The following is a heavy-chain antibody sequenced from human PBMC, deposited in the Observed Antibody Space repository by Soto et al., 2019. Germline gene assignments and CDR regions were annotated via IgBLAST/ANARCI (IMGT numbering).Heavy chain of an antibody. CDR3: VRAPSWGGRSGRYFDF. CDR1: GASISNYY. D-gene: IGHD3-10*01. Sequence: QVQLQESGPGLVKPSETLSLTCTVSGASISNYYWNWIRLPPGKGLEWIGYLNSGSTNYNPSLKGRVTISVDTSNNQFSLRLSSVTAMDTAVYFCVRAPSWGGRSGRYFDFWGQGTLVTVSS. CDR2: LNSGST. J-gene: IGHJ4*02. V-gene: IGHV4-59*01.